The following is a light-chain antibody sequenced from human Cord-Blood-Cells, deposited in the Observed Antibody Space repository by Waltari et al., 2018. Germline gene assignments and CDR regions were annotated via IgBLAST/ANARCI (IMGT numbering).Light chain of an antibody. CDR3: QAWDSSTAV. V-gene: IGLV3-1*01. CDR2: QDS. CDR1: KLGDKY. Sequence: SYALTHLPSVSVSPGQTDHIPGPGDKLGDKYACWYQQKPGQSPVLVIYQDSKRPSGIPERFSGSNSGNTATLTISGTQAMDEADYYCQAWDSSTAVFGGGTKLTVL. J-gene: IGLJ2*01.